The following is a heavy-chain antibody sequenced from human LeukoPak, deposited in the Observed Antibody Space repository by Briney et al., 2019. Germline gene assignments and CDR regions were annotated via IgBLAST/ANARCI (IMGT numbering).Heavy chain of an antibody. CDR3: ARVGGYCSSTSCSHDAFDI. V-gene: IGHV5-51*01. CDR2: IYPGDSDT. J-gene: IGHJ3*02. Sequence: GESLKISCKGSGYSFTNYWIGWVRQMPGKGLEWMGIIYPGDSDTRYSPSFQGQVTISADKSISTAYLQWSSLKASDTAMYYCARVGGYCSSTSCSHDAFDIWGQGTMVTVSS. CDR1: GYSFTNYW. D-gene: IGHD2-2*01.